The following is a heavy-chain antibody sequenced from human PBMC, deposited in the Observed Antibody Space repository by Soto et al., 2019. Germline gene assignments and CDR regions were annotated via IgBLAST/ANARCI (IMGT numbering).Heavy chain of an antibody. V-gene: IGHV2-5*02. J-gene: IGHJ5*02. D-gene: IGHD3-22*01. CDR2: IYWDDDK. CDR3: AHSSGPSDSSGYYHWFDP. CDR1: GFSLSTSGVG. Sequence: QITLKESGPTLVKPTQTLTLTCTFSGFSLSTSGVGVGWIRQPPGKALEWLALIYWDDDKLYSPSLKSRLTITKDTSKTQVVLTMTKMGPVDTATYYCAHSSGPSDSSGYYHWFDPWGQGTLVTVSS.